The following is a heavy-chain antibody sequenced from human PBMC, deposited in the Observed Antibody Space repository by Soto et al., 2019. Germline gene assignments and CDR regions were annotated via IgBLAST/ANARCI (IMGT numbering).Heavy chain of an antibody. CDR1: GGSFSGYY. Sequence: PSETLSLTCAVYGGSFSGYYWSWIRQPPGKGLEWIGEINHSGSTNYNPSLKSRVTISVDTSKNQFSLKLSSVTAADTAVYYCARGGVVVAATPLTYYYYYMDVWGKGTTVTVSS. CDR2: INHSGST. J-gene: IGHJ6*03. D-gene: IGHD2-15*01. V-gene: IGHV4-34*01. CDR3: ARGGVVVAATPLTYYYYYMDV.